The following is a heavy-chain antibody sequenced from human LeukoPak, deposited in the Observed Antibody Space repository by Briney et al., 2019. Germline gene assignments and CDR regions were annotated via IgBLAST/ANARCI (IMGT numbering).Heavy chain of an antibody. Sequence: PGGSLRLSCSASGFTFKKYAMHWVRQAPGKGLEYVSAINSNGGRTYYADSVKGRFTISRDNSKNTLYLRMSSLRVDDTAVYYCVKDLYYDNSGYYSGAFDYWGQGTLVTVSS. V-gene: IGHV3-64D*09. CDR1: GFTFKKYA. D-gene: IGHD3-22*01. CDR3: VKDLYYDNSGYYSGAFDY. J-gene: IGHJ4*02. CDR2: INSNGGRT.